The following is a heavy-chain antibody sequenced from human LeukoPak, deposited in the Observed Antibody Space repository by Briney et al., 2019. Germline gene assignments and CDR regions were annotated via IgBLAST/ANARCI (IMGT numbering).Heavy chain of an antibody. D-gene: IGHD6-19*01. CDR1: GFTFSTHW. J-gene: IGHJ4*02. V-gene: IGHV3-7*01. CDR2: INPDGSDK. CDR3: VSGSGWIFDY. Sequence: GGSLRLSCATSGFTFSTHWMIWVRQAPGKGLEWVANINPDGSDKQYSDSVKGRFTISRDSARNSLYLQMNSLRAEDTAVYYCVSGSGWIFDYWGQGTLVAVSS.